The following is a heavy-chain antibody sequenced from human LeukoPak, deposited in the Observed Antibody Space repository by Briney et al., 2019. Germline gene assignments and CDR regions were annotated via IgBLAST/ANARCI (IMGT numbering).Heavy chain of an antibody. J-gene: IGHJ4*02. CDR3: ARESSSAGSSSFDY. V-gene: IGHV3-66*01. Sequence: GGSLRLSCAASGFTFSSYGMHWVRQAPGKGLEWVSVIYSGGSTYYADSVKGRFTISRDNSKNTLYLQMNSLRAEDTAVYYCARESSSAGSSSFDYWGQGTLVTVSS. CDR2: IYSGGST. D-gene: IGHD6-6*01. CDR1: GFTFSSYG.